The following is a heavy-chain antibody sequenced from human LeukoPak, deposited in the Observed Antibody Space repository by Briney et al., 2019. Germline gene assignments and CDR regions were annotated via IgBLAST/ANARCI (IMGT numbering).Heavy chain of an antibody. D-gene: IGHD5-18*01. Sequence: TGGSLRLSCAASGFTFSSYGMHWVRQAPGKGLEWVAVISYDGSDKYYADSVKGRFTISRDNAKNSLYLQMNSLRAEDTAVYYCARGTAMVHFDYWGQGTLVTVSS. J-gene: IGHJ4*02. V-gene: IGHV3-30*03. CDR1: GFTFSSYG. CDR3: ARGTAMVHFDY. CDR2: ISYDGSDK.